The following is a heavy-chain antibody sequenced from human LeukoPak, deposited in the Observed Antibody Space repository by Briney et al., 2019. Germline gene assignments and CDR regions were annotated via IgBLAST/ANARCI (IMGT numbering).Heavy chain of an antibody. Sequence: SETLSLTCTVSGGSISSHYWSWIRQPPGKGLEWIGYIYYSGSTNYNPSLKSRVTISVDTSKNQFSLKLSSVTAADTAVYYCARGRRIVGAYDYRGQGTLVTVSS. CDR1: GGSISSHY. CDR2: IYYSGST. D-gene: IGHD1-26*01. V-gene: IGHV4-59*11. J-gene: IGHJ4*02. CDR3: ARGRRIVGAYDY.